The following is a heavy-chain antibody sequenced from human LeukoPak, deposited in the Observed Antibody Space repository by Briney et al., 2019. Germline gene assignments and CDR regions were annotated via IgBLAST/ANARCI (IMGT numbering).Heavy chain of an antibody. V-gene: IGHV4-39*07. CDR1: SGSISTSNYY. CDR3: ARDLYYYDSSGYYVFDY. D-gene: IGHD3-22*01. Sequence: SETLSLTCTVSSGSISTSNYYWGWVRQPPGKALEWIGNIFYSGSTYYSPSLKSRVTISLDTSKNQFSLKLSSVTAADTAVYYCARDLYYYDSSGYYVFDYWGQGTLVTVSS. CDR2: IFYSGST. J-gene: IGHJ4*02.